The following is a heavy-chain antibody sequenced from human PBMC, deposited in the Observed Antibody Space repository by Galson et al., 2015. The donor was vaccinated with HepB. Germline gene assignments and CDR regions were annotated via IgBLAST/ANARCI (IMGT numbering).Heavy chain of an antibody. J-gene: IGHJ1*01. Sequence: SVKVSCKASGGTFSSYAISWVRQAPGQGLEWMGRIIPILGIANYAQKFQGRVTITADKSTSTAYMELSSLRSEDTAVYYCARVYCSGSACYEGYFQHWGQGTLVTVSA. CDR2: IIPILGIA. D-gene: IGHD2-15*01. CDR1: GGTFSSYA. CDR3: ARVYCSGSACYEGYFQH. V-gene: IGHV1-69*04.